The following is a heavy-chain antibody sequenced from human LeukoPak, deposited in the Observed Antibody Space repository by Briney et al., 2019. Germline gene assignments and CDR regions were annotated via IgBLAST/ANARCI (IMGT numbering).Heavy chain of an antibody. J-gene: IGHJ2*01. CDR2: INVGGSYM. CDR1: GFKFSNFA. V-gene: IGHV3-23*01. D-gene: IGHD3/OR15-3a*01. Sequence: GGSLRLSCTASGFKFSNFAMSWVRQAPGKGLEWVSSINVGGSYMYSVDSDEGRFTSSRDSPKNTLYLQMNSLRAEDTAVYYCAKDWTGTKPFDLWGRGTLVTVSS. CDR3: AKDWTGTKPFDL.